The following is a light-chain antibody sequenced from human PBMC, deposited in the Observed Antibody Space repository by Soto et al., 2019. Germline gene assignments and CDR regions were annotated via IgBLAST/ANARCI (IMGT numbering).Light chain of an antibody. V-gene: IGKV3-15*01. CDR3: LQYNNWPPDRT. CDR1: QSVGSN. J-gene: IGKJ1*01. Sequence: EIVMTQSPATLSVSPGERATLSCRASQSVGSNLAWYQQKPGQAPRLLIYGASTRATGIPARFSGSGSGTEFTFTISSLQSEDFAIYFCLQYNNWPPDRTFGQGTNIEIK. CDR2: GAS.